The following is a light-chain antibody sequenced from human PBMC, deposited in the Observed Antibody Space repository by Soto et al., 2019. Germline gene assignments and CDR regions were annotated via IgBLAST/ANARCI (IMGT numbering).Light chain of an antibody. V-gene: IGKV3-20*01. CDR2: GAS. J-gene: IGKJ2*01. CDR3: QQYGSSPNT. Sequence: EIVLTQSPGTLSLSPGERATLSCRVSQSVSSSYLAWYQQKPGQAPRLLIYGASSRATGIPDRFSGSGSGTHFTLTISRLEPEDFAVYYCQQYGSSPNTFGQGTKLEIK. CDR1: QSVSSSY.